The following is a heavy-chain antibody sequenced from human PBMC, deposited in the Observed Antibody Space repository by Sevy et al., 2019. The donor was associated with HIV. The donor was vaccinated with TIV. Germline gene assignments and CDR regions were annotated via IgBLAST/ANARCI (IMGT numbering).Heavy chain of an antibody. J-gene: IGHJ6*02. V-gene: IGHV3-30*18. CDR2: ISYQGRDK. CDR3: SKDFTGYNGMDV. D-gene: IGHD3-9*01. Sequence: GGCLRLSCVVSGITFSTSGMHWVRQAPGKGLEWMAVISYQGRDKFYADSVKGRSTISRDNSKNTLYLQMISLRAEDTAVYYCSKDFTGYNGMDVWGQGTMVTVSS. CDR1: GITFSTSG.